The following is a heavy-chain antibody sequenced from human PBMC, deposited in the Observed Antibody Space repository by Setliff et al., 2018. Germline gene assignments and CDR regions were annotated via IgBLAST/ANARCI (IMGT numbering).Heavy chain of an antibody. CDR2: IYIGGST. CDR1: GGSISSYY. V-gene: IGHV4-4*07. Sequence: SETLSLTCTVSGGSISSYYWSWIRQPARKGLEWIGHIYIGGSTNYNPSLKRRVTMSIDTSKNQFSLKLNSVTAADMAVYYCAREQWLDPPGYYYMDVWAKGTTVTVSS. J-gene: IGHJ6*03. CDR3: AREQWLDPPGYYYMDV. D-gene: IGHD6-19*01.